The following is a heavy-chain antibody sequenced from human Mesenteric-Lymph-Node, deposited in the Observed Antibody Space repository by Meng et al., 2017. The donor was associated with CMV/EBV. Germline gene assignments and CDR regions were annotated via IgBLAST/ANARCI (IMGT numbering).Heavy chain of an antibody. CDR2: MYYSGST. V-gene: IGHV4-59*12. D-gene: IGHD6-13*01. CDR1: GGSSSNYP. J-gene: IGHJ6*02. CDR3: ASRRYSSSWPPRLYYYYGMDV. Sequence: SETLSLTCTVSGGSSSNYPWSWIRQPPGKGLEWIGYMYYSGSTYYNPSLKSRVTISVDTSKNQFSLKLSSVTAADTAVYYCASRRYSSSWPPRLYYYYGMDVWGQGTTVTVSS.